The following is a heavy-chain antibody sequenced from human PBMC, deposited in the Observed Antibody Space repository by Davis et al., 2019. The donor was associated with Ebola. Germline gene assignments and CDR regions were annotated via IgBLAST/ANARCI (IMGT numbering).Heavy chain of an antibody. CDR1: GYTFTSYY. CDR2: INPSGGST. Sequence: AASVKVSCKASGYTFTSYYMHWVRQAPGQGLEWMGIINPSGGSTSFAQKFQGRLTVTRDTSTSTVYMDLSSLRSEDTAMYYCARGVGTVVSFGVDYWGQGTLVTVSS. D-gene: IGHD4-23*01. J-gene: IGHJ4*02. CDR3: ARGVGTVVSFGVDY. V-gene: IGHV1-46*01.